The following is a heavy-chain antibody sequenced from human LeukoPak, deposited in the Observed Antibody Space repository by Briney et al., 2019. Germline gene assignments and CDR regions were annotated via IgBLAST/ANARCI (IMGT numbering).Heavy chain of an antibody. CDR2: ISRDGGSP. CDR3: AREYCSGGRCQYYFDY. Sequence: PGGSLRLACAASGFTFSSYAMRWVSQAPGKGLEYVSGISRDGGSPFHVNSVQGRFTISRDNSKDTLYLQMGSLRAEDMAVYYCAREYCSGGRCQYYFDYWGQGTLVTVSS. V-gene: IGHV3-64*01. D-gene: IGHD2-15*01. J-gene: IGHJ4*02. CDR1: GFTFSSYA.